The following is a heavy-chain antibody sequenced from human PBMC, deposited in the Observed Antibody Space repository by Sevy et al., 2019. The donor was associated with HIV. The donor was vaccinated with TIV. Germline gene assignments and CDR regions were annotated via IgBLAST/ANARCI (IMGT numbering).Heavy chain of an antibody. CDR3: ARRPPRPYYYGMDV. Sequence: ASVKVSCKASGYTFTSYDINWVRQATGQGLEWMGWMNPNSGNTGYAQKFQGRVTMTRNTSISTAYMELSSLRSEDTASYYCARRPPRPYYYGMDVWGQGTTVTVSS. V-gene: IGHV1-8*01. J-gene: IGHJ6*02. CDR2: MNPNSGNT. D-gene: IGHD6-25*01. CDR1: GYTFTSYD.